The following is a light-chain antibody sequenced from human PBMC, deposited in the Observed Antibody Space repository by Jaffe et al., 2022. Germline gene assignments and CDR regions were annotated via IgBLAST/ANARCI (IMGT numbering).Light chain of an antibody. V-gene: IGKV1-17*01. J-gene: IGKJ4*01. CDR1: QGIEND. CDR3: LQHNNYRLLT. CDR2: AAS. Sequence: DIQMTQSPSSLSASVGDRVTITCRASQGIENDLGWYQQKPGKAPKRLIYAASSLQSGVPSRFSGSGSGTEFTLTISSLQPEDFATYYCLQHNNYRLLTFGGGTKVEIK.